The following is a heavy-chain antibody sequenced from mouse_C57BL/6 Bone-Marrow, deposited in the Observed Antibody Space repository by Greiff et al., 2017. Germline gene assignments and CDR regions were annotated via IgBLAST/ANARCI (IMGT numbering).Heavy chain of an antibody. CDR3: ARSQVVYFDY. D-gene: IGHD1-1*01. CDR1: GFTFTDYY. Sequence: EVMLVESGGGLVQPGGSLRLSCAASGFTFTDYYMSWVRQPPGKALEWLGFIRNKANGYTTEYSASVKGRFTISRDNSQSILYLHMNALRAEDSATYYCARSQVVYFDYWGQGTTLTVSS. V-gene: IGHV7-3*01. CDR2: IRNKANGYTT. J-gene: IGHJ2*01.